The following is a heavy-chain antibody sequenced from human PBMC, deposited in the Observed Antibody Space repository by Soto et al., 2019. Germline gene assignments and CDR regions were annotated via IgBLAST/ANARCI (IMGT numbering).Heavy chain of an antibody. J-gene: IGHJ4*02. CDR2: INSDGSIR. Sequence: GGSLRLSCVASGFTFGNYWLHWVRETPGKGLLWVSLINSDGSIRRYADSVQGRFTISRDNARNTLSLQMNSLRPEDTAVYYCVREPRYEISGHYFEGFDYWSQGTLVTVSS. V-gene: IGHV3-74*01. CDR3: VREPRYEISGHYFEGFDY. D-gene: IGHD3-22*01. CDR1: GFTFGNYW.